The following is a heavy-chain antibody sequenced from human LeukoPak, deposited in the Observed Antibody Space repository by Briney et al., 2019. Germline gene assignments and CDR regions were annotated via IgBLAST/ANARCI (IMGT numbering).Heavy chain of an antibody. CDR1: GFTFSNYA. J-gene: IGHJ4*02. V-gene: IGHV3-30*04. CDR2: ISYDGSTN. CDR3: ARRLRRRDIVLVVYAKPDQYYFDH. Sequence: PGGSLRLSCAASGFTFSNYAMHWVRQAPGKGLEWVAVISYDGSTNYYADSVKGRFTISRDNSNNTLYLQMNSLRAEDTAVFYCARRLRRRDIVLVVYAKPDQYYFDHWGKGKLVTVSS. D-gene: IGHD2-8*01.